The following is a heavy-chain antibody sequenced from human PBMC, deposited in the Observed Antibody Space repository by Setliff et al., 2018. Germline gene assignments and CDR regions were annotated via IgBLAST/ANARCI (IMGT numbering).Heavy chain of an antibody. D-gene: IGHD3-22*01. CDR2: ISAYNGNT. J-gene: IGHJ4*02. Sequence: ASVKVSCKASGYTFPSYGLSWVRQAPGQGLEWMGWISAYNGNTNYAQRLQGRVTMTTDTSTSTAYMELRSLRSDDTAVCYCARDQGGDYYDSSGYTTPFDYWGQGTLVTVSS. CDR3: ARDQGGDYYDSSGYTTPFDY. CDR1: GYTFPSYG. V-gene: IGHV1-18*01.